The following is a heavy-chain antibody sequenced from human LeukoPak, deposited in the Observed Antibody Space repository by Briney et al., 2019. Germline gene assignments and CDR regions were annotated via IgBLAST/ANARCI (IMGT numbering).Heavy chain of an antibody. CDR3: ARDLPSPGISVADDY. J-gene: IGHJ4*02. CDR2: INPNSGGT. V-gene: IGHV1-2*06. D-gene: IGHD6-19*01. Sequence: ASVKVSCRASGYTFTGYYMFWLRQAPGQGLEWMGRINPNSGGTNYAQKFQGRVTMTRDTSITTAYMELSSLTSDDTAVYYCARDLPSPGISVADDYWGQGTPVTVSS. CDR1: GYTFTGYY.